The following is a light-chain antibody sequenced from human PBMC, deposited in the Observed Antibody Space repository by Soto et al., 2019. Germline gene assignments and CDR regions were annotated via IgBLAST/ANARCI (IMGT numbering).Light chain of an antibody. CDR2: DVS. CDR1: QSVTSF. V-gene: IGKV3-11*01. Sequence: EIMLTQSPVTLSLSPGERATLSCRASQSVTSFLAWYQQKHGQAPRLLIYDVSNRATGIPARFSGSGSGTDFPLTISRLEPEDFAVYYCQQRSNWPLTFGGGTKVEIK. CDR3: QQRSNWPLT. J-gene: IGKJ4*01.